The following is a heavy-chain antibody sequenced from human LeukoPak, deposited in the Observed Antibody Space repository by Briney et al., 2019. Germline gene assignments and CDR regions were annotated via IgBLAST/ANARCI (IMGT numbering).Heavy chain of an antibody. V-gene: IGHV3-53*01. Sequence: GGSLRLSCAASGLTVSSNYMSWVRQAPGKGLEWVSVIYSGGSTYYADSVKGRFTISRDNSKNTLYLQMNSLRAEDTAVYYCAKSRSTIFGVVRSWFDPWGQGTLVTVSS. J-gene: IGHJ5*02. CDR1: GLTVSSNY. D-gene: IGHD3-3*01. CDR2: IYSGGST. CDR3: AKSRSTIFGVVRSWFDP.